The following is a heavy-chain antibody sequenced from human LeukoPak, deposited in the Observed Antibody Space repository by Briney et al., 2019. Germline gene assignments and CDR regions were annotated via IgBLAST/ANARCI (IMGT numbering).Heavy chain of an antibody. J-gene: IGHJ5*02. CDR3: ARLMTTLYVWFGP. D-gene: IGHD3-16*01. V-gene: IGHV4-30-4*01. CDR1: GGSISSGDYY. Sequence: SQTLSLTCTVSGGSISSGDYYWSWIRQPPGKGLEWIGYIYYSGSTYYNPSLKSRVTISVDTSKNQFSLKLSSVTAADTAVYYCARLMTTLYVWFGPWGQGTLVTVSS. CDR2: IYYSGST.